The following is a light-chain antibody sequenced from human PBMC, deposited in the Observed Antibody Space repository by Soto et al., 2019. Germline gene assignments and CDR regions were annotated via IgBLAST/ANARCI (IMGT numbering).Light chain of an antibody. CDR3: QQRSNWPHT. CDR2: GAS. CDR1: QSVGTS. J-gene: IGKJ5*01. V-gene: IGKV3-11*01. Sequence: EIVLTQSPVTLSLSPGERGTLSCRASQSVGTSLAWYQQKPGQAPRLLIYGASNRATGIPDRFSGSGSGTDFTLTISSLEPEDFAVYYCQQRSNWPHTFGQGTRLEIK.